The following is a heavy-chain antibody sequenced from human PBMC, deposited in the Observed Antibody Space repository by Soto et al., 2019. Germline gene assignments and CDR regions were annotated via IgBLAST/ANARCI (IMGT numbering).Heavy chain of an antibody. J-gene: IGHJ6*02. CDR3: ARDRTVLRYFDWPYYYYYGMDV. D-gene: IGHD3-9*01. CDR1: GFTFSSYS. V-gene: IGHV3-21*01. Sequence: GGSLRLSCAASGFTFSSYSMNWVRQAPGKGLEWVSSISSSSSYIYYADSVKGRFTISRDNAKNSLYLQMNSLRAEDTAVYYCARDRTVLRYFDWPYYYYYGMDVWGQGTTVTVSS. CDR2: ISSSSSYI.